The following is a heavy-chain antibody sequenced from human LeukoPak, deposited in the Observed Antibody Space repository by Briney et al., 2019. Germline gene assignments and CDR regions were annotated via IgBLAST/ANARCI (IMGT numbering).Heavy chain of an antibody. J-gene: IGHJ4*02. D-gene: IGHD6-6*01. V-gene: IGHV1-8*01. CDR3: ARAPMGAAPLY. Sequence: ASVKFSCKASGYTFTNFDINWVRQAPGQGLEWMGWMNPVSGNAGSAQKFQGRVTLTRDTSITTAYMELTSLRSDDTAFYYCARAPMGAAPLYWGQGTLVTVSS. CDR1: GYTFTNFD. CDR2: MNPVSGNA.